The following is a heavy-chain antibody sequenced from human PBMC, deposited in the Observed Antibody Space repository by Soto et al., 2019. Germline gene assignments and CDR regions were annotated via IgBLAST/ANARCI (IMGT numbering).Heavy chain of an antibody. J-gene: IGHJ5*02. CDR3: ARDQSWHDLVWWFDP. D-gene: IGHD1-1*01. CDR2: IIPIFGTA. Sequence: GASVKVSCKASGGTFSSYAISWVRQAPGQGLEWMGGIIPIFGTANYAQKFQGRVTITADESTSTAYMELSSLRPEDTAVYYCARDQSWHDLVWWFDPWGQGTLVTVSS. V-gene: IGHV1-69*13. CDR1: GGTFSSYA.